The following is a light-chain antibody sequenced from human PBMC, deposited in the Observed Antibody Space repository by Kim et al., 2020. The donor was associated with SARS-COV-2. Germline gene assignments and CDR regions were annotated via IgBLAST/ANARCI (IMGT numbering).Light chain of an antibody. CDR2: GAS. V-gene: IGKV3-20*01. CDR3: QHYRSSLYT. J-gene: IGKJ2*01. CDR1: QSIASTY. Sequence: LSPRERATLSCRASQSIASTYLALYQHRPGQAPRLLIYGASSRATGIPDRFSGSGSGTDFTLTISRLEPEDFAVYYCQHYRSSLYTFGQGTKLEI.